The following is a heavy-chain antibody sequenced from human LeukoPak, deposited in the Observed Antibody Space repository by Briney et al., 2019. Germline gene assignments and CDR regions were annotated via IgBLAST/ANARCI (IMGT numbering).Heavy chain of an antibody. J-gene: IGHJ4*02. CDR2: IYYSGST. Sequence: PSETLSLTCTVSGGSISSSSYYWGWIRQPPGKGLEWIGSIYYSGSTYYNPSLKSRVTISVDTSKNQFSLKLSSVTAADTAVYYCARDRIIAVAGGGHFDYWGQGTLVTVSS. V-gene: IGHV4-39*01. CDR1: GGSISSSSYY. CDR3: ARDRIIAVAGGGHFDY. D-gene: IGHD6-19*01.